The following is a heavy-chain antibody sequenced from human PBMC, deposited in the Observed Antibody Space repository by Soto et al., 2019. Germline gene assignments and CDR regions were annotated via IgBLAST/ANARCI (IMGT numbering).Heavy chain of an antibody. CDR2: IYSGGST. CDR3: ARESSSGWSYFDY. V-gene: IGHV3-53*01. D-gene: IGHD6-19*01. J-gene: IGHJ4*02. Sequence: EVQLVESGGGLIQPGGSLRLSCAASGFTVSSNYMNWVRQAPGKGLEWVSVIYSGGSTSYADSVEGRFTISRDNSKNTLYLQMNSLRAEDTAVYSCARESSSGWSYFDYWGQGTLVTVSS. CDR1: GFTVSSNY.